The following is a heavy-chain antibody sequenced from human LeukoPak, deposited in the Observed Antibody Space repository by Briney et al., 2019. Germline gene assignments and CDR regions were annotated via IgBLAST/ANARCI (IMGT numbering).Heavy chain of an antibody. D-gene: IGHD2-15*01. Sequence: SVKVSCKASGGTFSSYAISWVRQAPGQGLDWIGGSIPIFGTANYAQKFQGRVTITAAESTSTVYMELSSLRSADTAVYYCAREPYCSGGSCSSAPLDYWGQGTLVTVSS. V-gene: IGHV1-69*13. CDR2: SIPIFGTA. CDR3: AREPYCSGGSCSSAPLDY. J-gene: IGHJ4*02. CDR1: GGTFSSYA.